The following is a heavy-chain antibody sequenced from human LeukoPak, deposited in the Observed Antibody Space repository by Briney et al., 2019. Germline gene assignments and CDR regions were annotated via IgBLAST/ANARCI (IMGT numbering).Heavy chain of an antibody. J-gene: IGHJ4*02. CDR3: AKTTTAQARLAEYYYDSSGYTPYYFDY. V-gene: IGHV3-48*03. CDR2: ISSSGSTT. CDR1: GFTFSSYE. Sequence: GGSLRLSCAASGFTFSSYEINWVRQAPGKGLEWVSYISSSGSTTYYADSVKGRFTISRDNAKNSLYLQMNSLRAEDTAVYYCAKTTTAQARLAEYYYDSSGYTPYYFDYWGQGTLVTVSS. D-gene: IGHD3-22*01.